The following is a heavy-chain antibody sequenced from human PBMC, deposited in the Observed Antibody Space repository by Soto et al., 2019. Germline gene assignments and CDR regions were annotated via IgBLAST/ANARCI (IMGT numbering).Heavy chain of an antibody. CDR2: ITGNSARI. Sequence: GGSLRLSGAASDSTIRRYAMSWVRQAPGKGLAWVSGITGNSARIYYADSVKGRFSISRDNSKNTLYLQMDTLRAEDTAVYYCAKNGDFDYDSFDVWGQGTVFTVAS. CDR1: DSTIRRYA. CDR3: AKNGDFDYDSFDV. V-gene: IGHV3-23*01. D-gene: IGHD3-16*01. J-gene: IGHJ3*01.